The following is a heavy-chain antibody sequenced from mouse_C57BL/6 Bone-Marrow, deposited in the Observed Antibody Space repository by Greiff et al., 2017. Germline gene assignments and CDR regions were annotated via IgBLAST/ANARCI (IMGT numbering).Heavy chain of an antibody. CDR2: ISSGSSTI. CDR3: ARNYGGYFDV. Sequence: EVMLVESGGGLVKPGGSLKLSCAASGFTFSDYGMHWVRQAPEKGLEWVAYISSGSSTIYYADTVKGRFTISRDNAKNTLFLQMTSVRSEDTAMYYCARNYGGYFDVWGTGTTVTVSS. J-gene: IGHJ1*03. D-gene: IGHD2-4*01. V-gene: IGHV5-17*01. CDR1: GFTFSDYG.